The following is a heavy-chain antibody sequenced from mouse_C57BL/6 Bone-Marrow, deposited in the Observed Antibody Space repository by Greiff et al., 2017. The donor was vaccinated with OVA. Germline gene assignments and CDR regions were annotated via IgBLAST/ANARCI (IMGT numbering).Heavy chain of an antibody. CDR1: GYAFSSSW. Sequence: QVQLKESGPELVKPGASVKISCKASGYAFSSSWMNWVKQRPGKGLEWIGRIYPGDGDTNYNGKFKGKATLTADKSSSPAYMQLSSLTSEDSAVYFCAPHYYGPPFAYWGQGTLVTVSA. V-gene: IGHV1-82*01. CDR3: APHYYGPPFAY. J-gene: IGHJ3*01. CDR2: IYPGDGDT. D-gene: IGHD1-1*01.